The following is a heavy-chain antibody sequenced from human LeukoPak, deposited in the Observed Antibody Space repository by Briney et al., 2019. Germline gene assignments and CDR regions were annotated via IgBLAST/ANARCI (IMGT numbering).Heavy chain of an antibody. CDR2: IKQDGSEK. CDR1: GLTFSSYW. V-gene: IGHV3-7*01. J-gene: IGHJ3*02. CDR3: ARDLAGPPQEAFDI. Sequence: GGSLRLSCAASGLTFSSYWMSWVRQAPGKGLEWVANIKQDGSEKHYVDSVTGRFTISRENTKNSLYLQMNSLRADDTAVYYCARDLAGPPQEAFDIWGQGTMVTVSS.